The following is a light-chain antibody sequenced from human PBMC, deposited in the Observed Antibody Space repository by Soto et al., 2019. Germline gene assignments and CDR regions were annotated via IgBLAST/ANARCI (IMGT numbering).Light chain of an antibody. V-gene: IGLV1-51*02. J-gene: IGLJ2*01. CDR2: ESN. CDR3: GTWDNSLSAGV. Sequence: QSVLTQPPSVSAAPGQKVTISCSGIGSSYISWYQQLPGTAPKLLVYESNKRPSGIPDRFSGSKSSTSATLGITGLQTGDEADYYCGTWDNSLSAGVFGGGTKLTVL. CDR1: IGSSY.